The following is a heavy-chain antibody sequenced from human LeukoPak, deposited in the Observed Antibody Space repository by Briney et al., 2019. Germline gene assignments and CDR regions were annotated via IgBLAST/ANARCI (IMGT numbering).Heavy chain of an antibody. V-gene: IGHV3-9*01. J-gene: IGHJ4*02. D-gene: IGHD1-26*01. CDR3: AKSGGRGGSYHTTKFDY. Sequence: GRSLRLSCAASGFTFDDYAMHWVRQAPGKGLEWVSGISWNSGSIGYADSVKGRFTISRGNAKNSLYLQMNSLRAEDTALYYCAKSGGRGGSYHTTKFDYWGQGTLVTVSS. CDR1: GFTFDDYA. CDR2: ISWNSGSI.